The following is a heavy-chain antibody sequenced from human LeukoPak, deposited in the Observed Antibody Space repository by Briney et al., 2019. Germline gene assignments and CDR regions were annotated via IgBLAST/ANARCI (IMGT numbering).Heavy chain of an antibody. Sequence: SETLSLTCTVSGGSVSSNNDYWSWIRQSPGKGLEWIGYIYYSGTTNYNPSLKSRVTISVDTSENQFSLKLSSVTVADTAVYYCARGSKAAPGTFDDWGQGTLVTVSS. CDR2: IYYSGTT. V-gene: IGHV4-61*01. CDR1: GGSVSSNNDY. J-gene: IGHJ4*02. D-gene: IGHD6-13*01. CDR3: ARGSKAAPGTFDD.